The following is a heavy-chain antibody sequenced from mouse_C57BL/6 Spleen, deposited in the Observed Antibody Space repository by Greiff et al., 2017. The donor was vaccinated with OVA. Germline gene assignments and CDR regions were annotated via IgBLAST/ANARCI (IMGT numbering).Heavy chain of an antibody. CDR1: GYAFTNYL. D-gene: IGHD2-4*01. V-gene: IGHV1-54*01. CDR3: ARGGYDYDGWFAY. CDR2: INPGSGGT. Sequence: VKLQESGAELVRPGTSVKVSCKASGYAFTNYLIEWVKQRPGQGLEWIGGINPGSGGTNYNEKFKGKVTLTADKSSSTAYMQLSSLTSEDSAVYFCARGGYDYDGWFAYWGQGTLVTVSA. J-gene: IGHJ3*01.